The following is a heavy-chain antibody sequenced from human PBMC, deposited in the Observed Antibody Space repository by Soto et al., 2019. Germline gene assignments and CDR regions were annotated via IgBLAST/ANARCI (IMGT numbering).Heavy chain of an antibody. CDR2: LNWDGDDT. CDR3: VRGDIAVAVSSGY. CDR1: XFXXDXXG. V-gene: IGHV3-20*04. D-gene: IGHD6-19*01. J-gene: IGHJ4*02. Sequence: CAXXXFXXDXXGMTXXRQAPGKGLEWVSGLNWDGDDTGYADSVKGRFTISXXXXXXXXXLEMNSLRVEDTAIYYCVRGDIAVAVSSGYWGQXTLVTVSS.